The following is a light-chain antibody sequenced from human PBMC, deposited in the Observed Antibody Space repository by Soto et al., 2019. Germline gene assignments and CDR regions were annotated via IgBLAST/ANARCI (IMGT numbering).Light chain of an antibody. CDR2: GAS. J-gene: IGKJ1*01. Sequence: IVLTQSPATLSLSPGERATLPCRASQSIGYYLAWYQQKPGQAPRLLIYGASNRATGIPDRFSGSGSGTDFTLTISRLEPEDFAVYYCQQYGSSGTFGQGTKVDIK. CDR1: QSIGYY. V-gene: IGKV3-20*01. CDR3: QQYGSSGT.